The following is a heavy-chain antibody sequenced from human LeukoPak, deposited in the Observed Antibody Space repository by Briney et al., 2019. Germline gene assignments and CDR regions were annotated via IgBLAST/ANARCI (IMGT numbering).Heavy chain of an antibody. D-gene: IGHD3-10*01. V-gene: IGHV1-18*04. Sequence: ASVKVSCKASGYTFTSYGISGVRQAPGQGLEWMGWISGYNGNTNYAQKLQGRVTMTTDTSTSTAYMELRSLRSDDTTVYYCARDIMMVRGVYHHYYGMDVWGKGTTVTVSS. CDR2: ISGYNGNT. J-gene: IGHJ6*04. CDR1: GYTFTSYG. CDR3: ARDIMMVRGVYHHYYGMDV.